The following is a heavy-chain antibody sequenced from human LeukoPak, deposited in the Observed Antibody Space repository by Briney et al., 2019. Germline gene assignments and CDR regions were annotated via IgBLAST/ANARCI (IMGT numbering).Heavy chain of an antibody. V-gene: IGHV3-23*01. J-gene: IGHJ6*02. CDR1: GFTFSSYA. Sequence: GGSLRLSCAASGFTFSSYAMSWVRQAPGKGLEWVSAISGSGGSTYYADSVKGRFTISRDNSKNTLYLQMNSLRAEDTAVYYCAKTMVRGVMDYYYYGMDVWGQGTTVTVSS. CDR2: ISGSGGST. CDR3: AKTMVRGVMDYYYYGMDV. D-gene: IGHD3-10*01.